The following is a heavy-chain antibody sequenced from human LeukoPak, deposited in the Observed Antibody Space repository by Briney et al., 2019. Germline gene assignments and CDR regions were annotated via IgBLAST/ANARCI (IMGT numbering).Heavy chain of an antibody. CDR2: INSDGSST. V-gene: IGHV3-74*01. CDR3: TPAPSREHGDAFDI. Sequence: GGSLRLSCAASGFTFSSYAMSWVRQAPGKGLVWVSRINSDGSSTSYADSVKGRFTISRDNAKNTLYLQMNSLRAEDTAVYYCTPAPSREHGDAFDIWGQGTMVTVSS. D-gene: IGHD1/OR15-1a*01. J-gene: IGHJ3*02. CDR1: GFTFSSYA.